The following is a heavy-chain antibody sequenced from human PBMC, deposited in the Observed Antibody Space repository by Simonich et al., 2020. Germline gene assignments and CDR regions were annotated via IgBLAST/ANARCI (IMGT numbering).Heavy chain of an antibody. CDR2: ISSSSSYK. Sequence: EVQLVESGGGLVKPGGSLRLSCAASGFTFSSYSMNWVRQAPGKGLEWGSSISSSSSYKYYADSVKGRLTISRDNAKNSLYLQMNSLRAEDTAVYYCARDVDTAMVFDYWGQGTLVTVSS. J-gene: IGHJ4*02. CDR3: ARDVDTAMVFDY. CDR1: GFTFSSYS. V-gene: IGHV3-21*01. D-gene: IGHD5-18*01.